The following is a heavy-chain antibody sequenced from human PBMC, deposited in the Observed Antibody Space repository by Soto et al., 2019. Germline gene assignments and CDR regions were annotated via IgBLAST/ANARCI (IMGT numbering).Heavy chain of an antibody. CDR2: INHSGST. J-gene: IGHJ1*01. V-gene: IGHV4-34*01. D-gene: IGHD3-10*01. CDR1: GGAFSGYF. Sequence: SETLSLTCAVYGGAFSGYFWSWIRQPPGKGLEWSGEINHSGSTNYNPSLKSRVTISVDTAKNQFSLKLSSVTAAETAVYYCARENMRRYYGSCFRWGAQYDLYYFWGQGTLV. CDR3: ARENMRRYYGSCFRWGAQYDLYYF.